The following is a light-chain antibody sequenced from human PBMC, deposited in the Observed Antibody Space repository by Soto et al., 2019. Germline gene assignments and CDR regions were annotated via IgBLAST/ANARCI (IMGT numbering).Light chain of an antibody. V-gene: IGLV1-40*01. CDR1: SSNIGAGYG. J-gene: IGLJ3*02. CDR2: GNS. CDR3: QSYDSSLSSWV. Sequence: QSVLTQPPSASGAPGQRVTISCTGSSSNIGAGYGVHWYQQVPGTAPKLLISGNSDRPSGVPDRFSGSESGTSASLAITGLQAEDEADYYCQSYDSSLSSWVFGGGTKLTVL.